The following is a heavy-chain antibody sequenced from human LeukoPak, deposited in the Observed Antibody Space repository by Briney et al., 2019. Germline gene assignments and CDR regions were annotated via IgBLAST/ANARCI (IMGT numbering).Heavy chain of an antibody. D-gene: IGHD2-21*01. Sequence: GGSLRLSCVASGFTVITNYMSWVRQAPGKGLEWVSVIYSGDGTFYADSVKGRFILSRDNSKNTLYLQMSSLRAEDTAVYYCARDERGPAYWGQGTLVTVSS. CDR3: ARDERGPAY. CDR1: GFTVITNY. CDR2: IYSGDGT. J-gene: IGHJ4*02. V-gene: IGHV3-53*01.